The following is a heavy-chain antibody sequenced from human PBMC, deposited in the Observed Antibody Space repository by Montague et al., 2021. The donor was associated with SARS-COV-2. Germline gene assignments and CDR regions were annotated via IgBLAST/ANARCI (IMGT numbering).Heavy chain of an antibody. CDR2: IYYSGST. CDR3: ARHFKVTFVRWLQPRGGFDY. CDR1: GGSIRNYY. Sequence: SETLSLTCTVSGGSIRNYYWTWIRQSPGKGLEWIGSIYYSGSTYYNPSLKSRVTISVDTSKNQFSLKLSSVTAADTAVYYCARHFKVTFVRWLQPRGGFDYWGQGTLVTVSA. V-gene: IGHV4-39*01. D-gene: IGHD5-24*01. J-gene: IGHJ4*02.